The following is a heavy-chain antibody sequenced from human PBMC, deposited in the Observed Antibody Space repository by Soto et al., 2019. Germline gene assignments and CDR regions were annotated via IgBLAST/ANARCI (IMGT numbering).Heavy chain of an antibody. Sequence: PWGSLRLSCAASGFTFSNYDMHWVRQAPGKGLEWVAVISNDGSNKDYADSVKGRFTISRDNSKITLYLQMNGLRAEDTAVYYCAKGKTIFGVVVVSEYWGQGTLVTVSS. V-gene: IGHV3-30*18. J-gene: IGHJ4*01. CDR2: ISNDGSNK. D-gene: IGHD3-3*01. CDR3: AKGKTIFGVVVVSEY. CDR1: GFTFSNYD.